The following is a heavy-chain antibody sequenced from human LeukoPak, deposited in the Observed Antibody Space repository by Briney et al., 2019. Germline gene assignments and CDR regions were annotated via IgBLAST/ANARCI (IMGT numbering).Heavy chain of an antibody. J-gene: IGHJ6*02. V-gene: IGHV4-59*01. CDR1: GGSISSYY. Sequence: SETLSLTCTVSGGSISSYYWSWIRQPPGKGLEWIGYIYYSGGTNYNPSLKSRVTISVDTSKNQFSLKLSSVTAADTAVYYCARGARRVYYYYGMDVWGQGTTVTVSS. D-gene: IGHD1-14*01. CDR2: IYYSGGT. CDR3: ARGARRVYYYYGMDV.